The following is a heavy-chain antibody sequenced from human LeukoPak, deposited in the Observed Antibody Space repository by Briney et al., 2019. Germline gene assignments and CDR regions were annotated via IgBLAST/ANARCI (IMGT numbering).Heavy chain of an antibody. CDR2: IIPIFGTA. CDR3: ARAHLGVAARPGAFDI. V-gene: IGHV1-69*13. J-gene: IGHJ3*02. CDR1: GGTFSSYA. D-gene: IGHD6-6*01. Sequence: SVKVSCKASGGTFSSYAISWVRQAPGQGLEWMGGIIPIFGTANYAQKFQGRVTITADESTSTAYMELSSLRSEDTAVYYCARAHLGVAARPGAFDIWGQGTMVTVSS.